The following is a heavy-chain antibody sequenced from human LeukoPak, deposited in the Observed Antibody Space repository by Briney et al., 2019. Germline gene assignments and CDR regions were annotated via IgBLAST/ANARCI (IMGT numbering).Heavy chain of an antibody. J-gene: IGHJ4*02. V-gene: IGHV3-20*04. CDR1: GFTFDDYG. Sequence: GGSLRLSCAASGFTFDDYGMSWVRQAPGKGLEWVSGINWNGGSTGYADSVKGRFTISRDNAKNSLYLQMNSLRAEDTAVYYCARSIEVAGRLATGFDSWGQGTLVTVSS. D-gene: IGHD6-19*01. CDR2: INWNGGST. CDR3: ARSIEVAGRLATGFDS.